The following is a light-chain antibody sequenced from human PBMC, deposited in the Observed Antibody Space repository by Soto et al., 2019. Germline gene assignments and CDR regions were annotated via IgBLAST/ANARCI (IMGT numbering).Light chain of an antibody. V-gene: IGLV2-11*01. J-gene: IGLJ1*01. CDR2: DVS. CDR1: SSDVGLYNY. CDR3: SSYAGSYTPYV. Sequence: QSALTQPRSVSGSPGQSVTISCTGTSSDVGLYNYVSWYQQHPGKAPKLIIYDVSKRPSGVPDRFSGSKSGNTASLTISGXQTEDEAEYFCSSYAGSYTPYVFGTGTKLTVL.